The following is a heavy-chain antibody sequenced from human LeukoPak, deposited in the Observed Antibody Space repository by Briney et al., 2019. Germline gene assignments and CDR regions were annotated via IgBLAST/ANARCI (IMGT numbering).Heavy chain of an antibody. CDR2: ISGSGGST. J-gene: IGHJ4*02. V-gene: IGHV3-23*01. CDR1: GFTFSSYA. D-gene: IGHD3-3*01. Sequence: PGGSLRLSCAASGFTFSSYAMSWVRRAPGKGLEWVSAISGSGGSTYYADSVKGRFTISRDNSKNTLYLQMNSLRAEDTAVYYCAKARADYDAFDYWGQGTLVTVSS. CDR3: AKARADYDAFDY.